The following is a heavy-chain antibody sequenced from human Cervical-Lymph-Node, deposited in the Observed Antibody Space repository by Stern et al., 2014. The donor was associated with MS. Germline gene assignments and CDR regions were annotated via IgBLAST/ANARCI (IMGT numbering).Heavy chain of an antibody. V-gene: IGHV7-4-1*02. CDR3: AKDPPYTSTWPDALDV. D-gene: IGHD2-2*02. CDR2: INTNTRNP. J-gene: IGHJ3*01. CDR1: GYSFTTFG. Sequence: QEQLEQSGSELKHPGASVRVSCTGSGYSFTTFGINWVRQAPGQGLEWMGWINTNTRNPTSAHGFTDPLLFSLDKSVSTAYLQIINLKAEDTAVYYCAKDPPYTSTWPDALDVWGQGTMVTVSS.